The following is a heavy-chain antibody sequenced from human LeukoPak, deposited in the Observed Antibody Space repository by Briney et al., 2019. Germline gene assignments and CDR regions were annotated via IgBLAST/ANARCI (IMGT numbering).Heavy chain of an antibody. CDR2: IIPIFGIA. CDR3: ARCDPIEMAIPDY. J-gene: IGHJ4*02. CDR1: GGTFSSYA. D-gene: IGHD5-24*01. V-gene: IGHV1-69*04. Sequence: GASVKVSCRASGGTFSSYAISGVRQAPGQGLEWMGRIIPIFGIANYAQKFQGRVTITADKSTSTAYMELSSLRSEDTAVYYCARCDPIEMAIPDYWGQGTLVTVSS.